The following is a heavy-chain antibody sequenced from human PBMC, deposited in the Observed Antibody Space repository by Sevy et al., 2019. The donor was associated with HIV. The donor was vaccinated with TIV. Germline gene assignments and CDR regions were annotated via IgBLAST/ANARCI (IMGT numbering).Heavy chain of an antibody. CDR1: GYSISSGYY. V-gene: IGHV4-38-2*02. Sequence: SETLSLTCTVSGYSISSGYYWGWIRQSPGKGLGWIGSFYLGGSTYYNPSLKSRVTISPDSSKNQFSLKLNSVTAADTAVYFCVRLVTAVVYYFDYWGQGTLVTVSS. J-gene: IGHJ4*02. CDR3: VRLVTAVVYYFDY. CDR2: FYLGGST. D-gene: IGHD5-18*01.